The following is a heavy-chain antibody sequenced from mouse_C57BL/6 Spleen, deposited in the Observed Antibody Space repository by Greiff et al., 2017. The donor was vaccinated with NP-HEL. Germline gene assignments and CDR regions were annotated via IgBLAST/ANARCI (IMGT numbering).Heavy chain of an antibody. CDR1: GFTFSSYG. J-gene: IGHJ2*01. CDR2: ISSGGSYT. Sequence: EVHLVESGGDLVKPGGSLKLSCAASGFTFSSYGMSWVRQTPDKRLEWVATISSGGSYTYYPDSVKGRFTISRDNATNTLYLQMSSLKSEDTAMYYCARVSSVVARGDYFDYWGQGTTLTVSS. D-gene: IGHD1-1*01. V-gene: IGHV5-6*01. CDR3: ARVSSVVARGDYFDY.